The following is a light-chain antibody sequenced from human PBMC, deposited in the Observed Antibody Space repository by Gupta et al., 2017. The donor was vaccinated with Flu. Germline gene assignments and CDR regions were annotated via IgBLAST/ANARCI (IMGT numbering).Light chain of an antibody. CDR1: VLANFY. CDR2: NDV. Sequence: SPALTPTSSLAVAAVQTARITCSGAVLANFYGCWYHKKPGQAPVLLIYNDVEKPSGIPALFSGSSSGTTVTVTISGVQAEDEAVYYCQSGYTDNTDLVVFGGGTRVTVL. CDR3: QSGYTDNTDLVV. J-gene: IGLJ2*01. V-gene: IGLV3-25*02.